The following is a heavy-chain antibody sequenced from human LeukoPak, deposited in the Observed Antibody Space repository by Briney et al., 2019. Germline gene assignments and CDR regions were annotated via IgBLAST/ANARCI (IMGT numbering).Heavy chain of an antibody. D-gene: IGHD3-3*01. J-gene: IGHJ3*02. V-gene: IGHV3-7*01. Sequence: GGSLRLSCAASGFTFSSYWMSWVRQAPGKGLEWVANIKQDGSEKYYVDSVKGRFTIYRDNSKNTLYLQMNSLRAEDTAVYYCAKDFAQGHDAFDIWGQGTMVTVSS. CDR1: GFTFSSYW. CDR2: IKQDGSEK. CDR3: AKDFAQGHDAFDI.